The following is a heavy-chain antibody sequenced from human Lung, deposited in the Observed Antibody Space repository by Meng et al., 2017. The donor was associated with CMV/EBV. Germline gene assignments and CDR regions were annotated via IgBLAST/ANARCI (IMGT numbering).Heavy chain of an antibody. V-gene: IGHV3-74*01. CDR2: INEYGSRT. Sequence: GGSLRLXCAVSGFTLSRYWMNWVRQAPGKGLVWVSRINEYGSRTDYADSVKGRFTIFRDNAKNTLYLQMDSLRAEDTAVYYCARDWSGSDDYWGEGTVVTVSS. J-gene: IGHJ4*02. CDR3: ARDWSGSDDY. D-gene: IGHD1-26*01. CDR1: GFTLSRYW.